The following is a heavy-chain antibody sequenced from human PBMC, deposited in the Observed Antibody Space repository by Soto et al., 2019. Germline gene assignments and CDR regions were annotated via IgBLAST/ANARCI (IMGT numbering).Heavy chain of an antibody. J-gene: IGHJ6*02. CDR1: GYTFTSFY. Sequence: QMQLVQSGAEVKRPGASVRVSCKSSGYTFTSFYIHWVRQAPGQGLEWMGIINPSGGITNFAQRIKGRVTMTRDMSTKTHYMKLSSLKSDDTAVYYCASSPAFSSSWYGIPPDPSHGMDVWGQGTTVTVS. V-gene: IGHV1-46*01. D-gene: IGHD6-13*01. CDR3: ASSPAFSSSWYGIPPDPSHGMDV. CDR2: INPSGGIT.